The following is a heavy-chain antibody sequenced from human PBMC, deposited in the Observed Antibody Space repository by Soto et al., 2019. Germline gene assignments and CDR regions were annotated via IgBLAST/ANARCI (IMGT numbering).Heavy chain of an antibody. CDR2: IIPIFGTA. CDR3: ARARETTVTDFIDYYGMDV. D-gene: IGHD4-17*01. J-gene: IGHJ6*02. Sequence: QVQLVQSGAEVKKPGSSVKVSCKASGGTFSSYAISWVRQAPGQGLEWMGGIIPIFGTANYAQKFQGRVTITADESTSTAYMELSSLRSEDTAVYYCARARETTVTDFIDYYGMDVWGQGTTVTVSS. CDR1: GGTFSSYA. V-gene: IGHV1-69*01.